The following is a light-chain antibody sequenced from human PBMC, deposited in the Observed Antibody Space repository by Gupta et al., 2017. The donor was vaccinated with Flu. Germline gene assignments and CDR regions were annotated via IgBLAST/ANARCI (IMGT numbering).Light chain of an antibody. Sequence: QSALTQPASVSGSPGQSITISCTGTSSDVGGYNYVSWYQQHPGNAPKLMIYEVNNRPSGVSNRFSGSKSGNTASLTISGLQAEDEAHYYCSSYTSSSTPYVFGTGTEVTVL. V-gene: IGLV2-14*01. CDR2: EVN. J-gene: IGLJ1*01. CDR3: SSYTSSSTPYV. CDR1: SSDVGGYNY.